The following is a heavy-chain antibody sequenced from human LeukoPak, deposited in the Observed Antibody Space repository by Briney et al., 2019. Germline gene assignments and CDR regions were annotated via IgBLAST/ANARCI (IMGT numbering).Heavy chain of an antibody. CDR1: GFTFSSYA. Sequence: PGGSLRLSCAASGFTFSSYAMSWVRQAPGKGLEWVSAIRGSGGSTYYADSVKGRFTISRDNSKNTLYLQMNSLRAEDTAVYYCAKDGPIVVVPAAQVAPWGQGTLVTVSS. V-gene: IGHV3-23*01. CDR3: AKDGPIVVVPAAQVAP. CDR2: IRGSGGST. D-gene: IGHD2-2*01. J-gene: IGHJ5*02.